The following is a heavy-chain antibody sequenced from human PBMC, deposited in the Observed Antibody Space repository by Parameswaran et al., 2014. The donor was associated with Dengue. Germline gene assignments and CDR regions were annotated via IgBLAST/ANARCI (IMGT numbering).Heavy chain of an antibody. CDR3: ARALASLDYYDSSAWFDP. V-gene: IGHV4-30-4*01. J-gene: IGHJ5*02. Sequence: WICQPPGKGLEWIGYIYYSGSTYYNPSLKSRVTISVDTSKNQFSLKLSSVTAADTAVYYCARALASLDYYDSSAWFDPWGQGTLVTVSS. D-gene: IGHD3-22*01. CDR2: IYYSGST.